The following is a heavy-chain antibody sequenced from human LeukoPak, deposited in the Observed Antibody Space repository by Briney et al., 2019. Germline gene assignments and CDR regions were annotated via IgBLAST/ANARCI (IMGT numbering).Heavy chain of an antibody. J-gene: IGHJ3*02. Sequence: SETLSLTCTVSGGSISSGGYYWSWIRQPPGKGLEWIGYIYHSGSTYYNPSLKSRVTISVDRSKNQFSLKPSSVTAADTAVYYCARDRPSNDYSDNDAFDIWGQGTMVTVSS. V-gene: IGHV4-30-2*01. CDR3: ARDRPSNDYSDNDAFDI. D-gene: IGHD4-17*01. CDR2: IYHSGST. CDR1: GGSISSGGYY.